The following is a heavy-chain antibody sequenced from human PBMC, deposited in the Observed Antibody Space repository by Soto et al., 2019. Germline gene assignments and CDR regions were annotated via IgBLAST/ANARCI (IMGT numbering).Heavy chain of an antibody. Sequence: SETLSLTCTVSGGSISGYYWSWIRQPPGKGLEWIGYIYYSGSTNYNPSLKSRVTISVDTSKNQFSLKLSSVTAADTAVYYCARHRGYGDYFDYWGQGTLVTVSS. CDR1: GGSISGYY. CDR2: IYYSGST. V-gene: IGHV4-59*08. CDR3: ARHRGYGDYFDY. J-gene: IGHJ4*02. D-gene: IGHD4-17*01.